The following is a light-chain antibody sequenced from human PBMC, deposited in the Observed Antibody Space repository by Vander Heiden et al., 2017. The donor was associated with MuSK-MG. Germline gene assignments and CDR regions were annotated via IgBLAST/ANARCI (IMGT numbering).Light chain of an antibody. Sequence: DIQMTQPPSTLSASGGDRVTITCRASQSISSWLAWYQQKPGNAPKLLIYKASSLESGVPSRFSGSGSGTEFTLTISSLQPDDFATYYCQQYNSYSITFGPGTKVDIK. J-gene: IGKJ3*01. CDR1: QSISSW. CDR3: QQYNSYSIT. V-gene: IGKV1-5*03. CDR2: KAS.